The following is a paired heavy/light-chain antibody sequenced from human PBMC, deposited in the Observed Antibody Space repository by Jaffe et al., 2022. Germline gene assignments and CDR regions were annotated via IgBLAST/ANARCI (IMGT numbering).Light chain of an antibody. Sequence: QAVVTQEPSLTVSPGGTVTLTCGSSTGVVTSDHYPYWFQQKPGQAPRTLIYDTSNHHSWTPARFSGSLLGGKAALTLSGAQPEDEADYYCFLFYSGVYVFGTGTKVTVL. J-gene: IGLJ1*01. CDR2: DTS. V-gene: IGLV7-46*01. CDR1: TGVVTSDHY. CDR3: FLFYSGVYV.
Heavy chain of an antibody. CDR1: GFTLSTYS. V-gene: IGHV3-48*01. CDR3: VRDRTCSGGTCYSGGFY. Sequence: EVRLVESGGDLVQPGGSLRLSCAASGFTLSTYSMDWVRQAPGKGLEWVSYISDTSDTMYYADSVKGRFSISRDNAKNSVYLQMNSLTVEDTAVYYCVRDRTCSGGTCYSGGFYWGQGTLVTVSS. CDR2: ISDTSDTM. J-gene: IGHJ4*02. D-gene: IGHD2-15*01.